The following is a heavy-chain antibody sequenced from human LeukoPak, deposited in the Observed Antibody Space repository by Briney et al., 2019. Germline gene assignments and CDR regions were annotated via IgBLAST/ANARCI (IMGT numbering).Heavy chain of an antibody. V-gene: IGHV1-24*01. CDR1: GYTLTELS. D-gene: IGHD6-13*01. Sequence: EASVKVSCKVSGYTLTELSMHWVRQAPGKGLEWMGGFDPEDGETIYAQKFQGRVTMTEDTSTDTAYMELSSLRSEDTAVYYCATGGLAAAGRLIDYWGQGTLVTVSS. CDR2: FDPEDGET. CDR3: ATGGLAAAGRLIDY. J-gene: IGHJ4*02.